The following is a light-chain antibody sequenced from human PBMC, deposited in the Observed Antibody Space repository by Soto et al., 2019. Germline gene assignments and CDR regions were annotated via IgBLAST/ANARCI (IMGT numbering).Light chain of an antibody. CDR2: EVS. CDR1: SSDVGGYNY. V-gene: IGLV2-8*01. Sequence: QSVLTQPPSASGSPGQSVTISCTGTSSDVGGYNYVSWYQQEPGKAPKLMIYEVSKRPSGVPDRFSGSKSGNTASLTVSGLLAEDEADYSCSSHSGTNNFVFGTGTKVTVL. CDR3: SSHSGTNNFV. J-gene: IGLJ1*01.